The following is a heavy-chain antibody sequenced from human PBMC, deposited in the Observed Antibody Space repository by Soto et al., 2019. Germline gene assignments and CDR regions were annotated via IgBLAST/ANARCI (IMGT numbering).Heavy chain of an antibody. D-gene: IGHD3-9*01. CDR2: IYYSGST. J-gene: IGHJ4*02. V-gene: IGHV4-31*03. Sequence: QVQLQESGPGLVKPSQTLSLTCTVSGGSISSGGYYWSWIRQHPGKGLEWIGYIYYSGSTYYNPSLKSRVNISVDTSKNQFSLKLSSVTAAETAVYYCARTPVRYFDWSPGGYFEYWGQGSLVTVSS. CDR3: ARTPVRYFDWSPGGYFEY. CDR1: GGSISSGGYY.